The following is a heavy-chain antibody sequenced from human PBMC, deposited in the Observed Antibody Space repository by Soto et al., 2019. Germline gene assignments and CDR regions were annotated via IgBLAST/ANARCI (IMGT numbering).Heavy chain of an antibody. Sequence: PGGSLRLSCAASGFTFSSYSMNWVRQAPGKGLEWISYISGSNINTNYADSVKGRFTISRDNSKNTLYLQMNSLRAEDTAVYYCAKGRAARRANNWFDPWGQGTLVTVSS. D-gene: IGHD6-6*01. CDR1: GFTFSSYS. V-gene: IGHV3-48*04. J-gene: IGHJ5*02. CDR3: AKGRAARRANNWFDP. CDR2: ISGSNINT.